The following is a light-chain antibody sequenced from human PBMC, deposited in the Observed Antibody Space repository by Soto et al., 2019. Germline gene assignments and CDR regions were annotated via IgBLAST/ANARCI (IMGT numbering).Light chain of an antibody. CDR3: VQALQNWT. Sequence: DIVMTLSPLSLPVTPGEPASISCRSSQSLLHSNVYNYLDWYLQKPGQSPQLLIYLGSNRASGVPDRFSGSGSGTDFTLKISRVEADDVGVYYCVQALQNWTFGQGTKVEIK. J-gene: IGKJ1*01. CDR2: LGS. V-gene: IGKV2-28*01. CDR1: QSLLHSNVYNY.